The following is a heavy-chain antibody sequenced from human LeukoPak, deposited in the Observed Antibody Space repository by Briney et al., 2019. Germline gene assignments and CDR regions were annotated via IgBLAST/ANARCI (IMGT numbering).Heavy chain of an antibody. J-gene: IGHJ6*02. CDR2: IYYSGST. CDR1: GGSFSGYY. D-gene: IGHD6-13*01. V-gene: IGHV4-31*11. CDR3: ARDIPAAPGLIYYYGMDV. Sequence: PSETLSLTCAVYGGSFSGYYWSWIRQHPGKGLEWIGYIYYSGSTYYNPSLKSRVTISVDTSKNQCSLKLSSVTAADTAVYYCARDIPAAPGLIYYYGMDVWGQGTTVTVSS.